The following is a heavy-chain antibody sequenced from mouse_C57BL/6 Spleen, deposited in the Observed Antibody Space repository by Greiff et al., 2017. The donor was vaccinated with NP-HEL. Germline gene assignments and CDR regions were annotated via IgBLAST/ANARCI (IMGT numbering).Heavy chain of an antibody. V-gene: IGHV5-6*01. CDR1: GFTFSSYG. Sequence: EVKVVESGGDLVKPGGSLKLSCAASGFTFSSYGMSWVRQTPDKRLEWVATISSGGSYTYYPDSVKGRFTISRDNAKTTLYLQMSSLKSEDTAMYYCASPTGDGYYDYWGQGTTLTVSS. J-gene: IGHJ2*01. CDR3: ASPTGDGYYDY. D-gene: IGHD2-3*01. CDR2: ISSGGSYT.